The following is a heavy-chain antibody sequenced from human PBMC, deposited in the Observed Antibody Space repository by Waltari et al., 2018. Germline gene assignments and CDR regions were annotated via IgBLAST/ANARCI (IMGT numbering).Heavy chain of an antibody. CDR1: GYTFTSYE. V-gene: IGHV1-8*01. J-gene: IGHJ6*03. CDR3: AAWDGAARSYYYMDV. CDR2: MNPNSGNT. Sequence: QVQLVQSGAEVKKPGASVKVSCKASGYTFTSYELNWVRQATGQGLEWMGWMNPNSGNTGYAQKFQGRVTMTRNTSISTAYMELSSLRSEDTAVYYCAAWDGAARSYYYMDVWGKGTTVTVSS. D-gene: IGHD1-26*01.